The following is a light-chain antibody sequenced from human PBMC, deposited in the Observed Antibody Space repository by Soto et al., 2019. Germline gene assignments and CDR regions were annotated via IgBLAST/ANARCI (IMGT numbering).Light chain of an antibody. J-gene: IGLJ3*02. V-gene: IGLV1-44*01. CDR2: TND. CDR1: SSNIGINL. CDR3: AAWDDSLNGYLV. Sequence: TLPTSGSGTPGQRVAISCSGSSSNIGINLVDWYPQLTAPAPSLLIYTNDRLPSGVPVRFSGSKSDTSASLAISGLKSEDEADYYCAAWDDSLNGYLVFGGGTKVTVL.